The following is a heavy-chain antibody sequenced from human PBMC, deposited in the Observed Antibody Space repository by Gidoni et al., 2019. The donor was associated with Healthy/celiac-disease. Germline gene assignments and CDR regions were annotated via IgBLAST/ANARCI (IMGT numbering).Heavy chain of an antibody. CDR1: GFTFSSYA. CDR3: AKDQGVVAATDAFDI. CDR2: ISGSGGST. Sequence: EVQLLEAGGVLGQPGGALRLSCAASGFTFSSYAMSWVRQAPGKGLEWVSAISGSGGSTYYADSVKGRFPISRDNSKNTLYLQMNSLRAEDTAVYYCAKDQGVVAATDAFDIWGQGTMVTVSS. V-gene: IGHV3-23*01. D-gene: IGHD2-15*01. J-gene: IGHJ3*02.